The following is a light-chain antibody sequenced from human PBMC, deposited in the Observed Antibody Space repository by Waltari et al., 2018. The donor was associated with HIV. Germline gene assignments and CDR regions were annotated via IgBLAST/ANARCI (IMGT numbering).Light chain of an antibody. CDR2: EVT. CDR1: SSDINYENY. Sequence: QSALTQPRSVSGSPGQSITISCTGTSSDINYENYVSWYQHHPGKAPKVIISEVTNRPSGVSSRFSGSKSGNTATLTISGLQAEDEADYFCTSYVSSASPEFGGWTRLTVL. V-gene: IGLV2-14*01. J-gene: IGLJ3*02. CDR3: TSYVSSASPE.